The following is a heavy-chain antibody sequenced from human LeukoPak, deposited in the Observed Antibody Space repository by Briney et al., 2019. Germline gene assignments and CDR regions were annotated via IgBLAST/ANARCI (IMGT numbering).Heavy chain of an antibody. CDR1: GGSFSGYY. CDR2: INHSGST. D-gene: IGHD2-15*01. CDR3: ARGDPQNIVVVVAATSXSWFDP. J-gene: IGHJ5*02. V-gene: IGHV4-34*01. Sequence: SETLSLTCAVYGGSFSGYYWSWIRQPPGKGLEWIGEINHSGSTNYNPSLKSRVTISVDTSKNQFSLKLSSVTAADTAVYYCARGDPQNIVVVVAATSXSWFDPWGQXTXXXVSS.